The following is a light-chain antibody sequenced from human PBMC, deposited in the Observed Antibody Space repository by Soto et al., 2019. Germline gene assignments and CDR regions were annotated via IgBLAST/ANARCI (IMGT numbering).Light chain of an antibody. V-gene: IGLV2-14*01. J-gene: IGLJ2*01. Sequence: QSALTQPASVSGSPGQSITISCTGTSSDVGGYNSVSWYQHHPGKAPKLIIYEVGNRPSGVSNRFSGSKSGNSASLAISGLQAEDEADYYCSSYTSSSTVLFGGGTQLTVL. CDR2: EVG. CDR1: SSDVGGYNS. CDR3: SSYTSSSTVL.